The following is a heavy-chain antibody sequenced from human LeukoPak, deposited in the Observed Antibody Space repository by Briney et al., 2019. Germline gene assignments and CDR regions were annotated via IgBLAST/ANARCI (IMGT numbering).Heavy chain of an antibody. J-gene: IGHJ6*02. CDR2: IYYSGST. Sequence: PSETLSLTCTVSGGSISSDYWSWIRQPPGKGLEWIGYIYYSGSTNYNPSLKSRVTISVDTSKNQFSLKLSSVTAADTAVYYCARAGYSYGYYYYYGMDVWGQGTTVTVSS. CDR1: GGSISSDY. V-gene: IGHV4-59*01. D-gene: IGHD5-18*01. CDR3: ARAGYSYGYYYYYGMDV.